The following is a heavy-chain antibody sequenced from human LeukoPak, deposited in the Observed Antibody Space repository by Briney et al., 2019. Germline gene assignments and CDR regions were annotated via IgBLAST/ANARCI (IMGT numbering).Heavy chain of an antibody. J-gene: IGHJ6*03. CDR2: INPNSGGT. CDR3: AQNFGYCSSTSCSHSMDV. CDR1: GYTFTGYY. D-gene: IGHD2-2*01. Sequence: ASVKVSCKASGYTFTGYYMHWVRQAPGQGLEWMGWINPNSGGTNYAQKFQGRVTMTRDTSISTAYMELSRLRSDDTAVYYCAQNFGYCSSTSCSHSMDVWGKGTTVTVSS. V-gene: IGHV1-2*02.